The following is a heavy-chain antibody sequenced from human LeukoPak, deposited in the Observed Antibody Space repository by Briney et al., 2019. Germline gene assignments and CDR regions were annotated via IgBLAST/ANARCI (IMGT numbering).Heavy chain of an antibody. Sequence: GGPLRLSCAASGFTFSSYGMHWVRQAPGKGLEWVAVISYDGSNKYYADSVKGRFTISRDNSKNTLYLQMNNLRAEDTAVYYCAKTHYYDSSGVPGDYWGQGTLVTVSS. V-gene: IGHV3-30*18. D-gene: IGHD3-22*01. CDR3: AKTHYYDSSGVPGDY. CDR2: ISYDGSNK. J-gene: IGHJ4*02. CDR1: GFTFSSYG.